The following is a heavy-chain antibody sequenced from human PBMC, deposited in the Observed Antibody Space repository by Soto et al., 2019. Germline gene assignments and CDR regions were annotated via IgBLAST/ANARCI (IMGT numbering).Heavy chain of an antibody. CDR1: GGTFSSYT. CDR2: IIPILGIA. Sequence: QVQLVQSGAEVKKPGSSVKVSCKASGGTFSSYTISWVRQAPGQGLEWMGRIIPILGIANYAQKFQGRVTITADKSTSTAYMELSSLRSEGTAVYYCARDLQRYCSGGSCYTLDYWGQGTLVTVSS. CDR3: ARDLQRYCSGGSCYTLDY. D-gene: IGHD2-15*01. V-gene: IGHV1-69*08. J-gene: IGHJ4*02.